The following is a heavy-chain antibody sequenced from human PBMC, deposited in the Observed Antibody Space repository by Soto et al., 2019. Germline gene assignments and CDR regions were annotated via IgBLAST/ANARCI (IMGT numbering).Heavy chain of an antibody. D-gene: IGHD5-12*01. Sequence: ETLSLTCAVYGGSFSDYYWTWVRQPPGKGLEWIGEINHSGSANYNPSLKSRVTISVDTSKNQFSLKLRSVTAADTAVYYCARDSLYSYYGSRHWGQGALVTVSS. CDR1: GGSFSDYY. J-gene: IGHJ4*01. V-gene: IGHV4-34*01. CDR2: INHSGSA. CDR3: ARDSLYSYYGSRH.